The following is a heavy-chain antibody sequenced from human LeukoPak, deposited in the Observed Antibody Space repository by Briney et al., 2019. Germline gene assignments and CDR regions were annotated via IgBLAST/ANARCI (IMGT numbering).Heavy chain of an antibody. Sequence: SETLSLTCGVYSASLSGYYWSWIRQPPGKGLEWIGDINPSGDSQYNPSLKSRVTISVDTSKHQFSLKLTSVTAADRAVYFCASGSSYFPPYYFESWDQGILVTVSS. CDR2: INPSGDS. CDR1: SASLSGYY. CDR3: ASGSSYFPPYYFES. D-gene: IGHD1-26*01. J-gene: IGHJ4*02. V-gene: IGHV4-34*01.